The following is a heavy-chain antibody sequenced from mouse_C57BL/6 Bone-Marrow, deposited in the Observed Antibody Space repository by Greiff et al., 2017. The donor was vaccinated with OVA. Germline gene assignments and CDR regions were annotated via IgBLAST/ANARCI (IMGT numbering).Heavy chain of an antibody. CDR2: INYDGSST. Sequence: EVQVVESEGGLVQPGSSMKLSCTASGFTFSDYYMAWVRQVPEKGLEWVANINYDGSSTYYLDSLKSRFIISRDNAKNILYLQMSSLKSEDTATYYCARESDYYGLYYFDYWGQGTTLTVSS. CDR3: ARESDYYGLYYFDY. J-gene: IGHJ2*01. V-gene: IGHV5-16*01. D-gene: IGHD1-1*01. CDR1: GFTFSDYY.